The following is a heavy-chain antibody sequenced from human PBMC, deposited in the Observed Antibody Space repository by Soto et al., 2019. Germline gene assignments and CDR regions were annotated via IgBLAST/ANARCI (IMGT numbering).Heavy chain of an antibody. CDR1: GFTFSSYA. CDR3: ARSTSGAFDI. D-gene: IGHD3-10*01. Sequence: EVQLLESGGGLVQPGGSLRLSCAASGFTFSSYAMSWVRQAPGKGLEWVSRIHTDGITTIYADSVKGRFTISRDNAKNTLFLQLNSLRAEDTAMYYCARSTSGAFDIWGQGTLVTVSS. CDR2: IHTDGITT. J-gene: IGHJ3*02. V-gene: IGHV3-74*02.